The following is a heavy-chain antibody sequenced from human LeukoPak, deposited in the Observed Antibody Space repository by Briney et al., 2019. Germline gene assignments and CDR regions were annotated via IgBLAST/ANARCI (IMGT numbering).Heavy chain of an antibody. D-gene: IGHD3-22*01. CDR2: ISSSRNI. V-gene: IGHV3-21*01. CDR3: ARALFNYYDDRVEPFDL. Sequence: GGSLRLSCAGSGFTYSLYSMKWVRQAPGKGREGVSSISSSRNIYYADSVKGRFTISRDNAKNSLYLQIHSRRVEDTAVYYCARALFNYYDDRVEPFDLWGQGTLVTVSS. CDR1: GFTYSLYS. J-gene: IGHJ4*02.